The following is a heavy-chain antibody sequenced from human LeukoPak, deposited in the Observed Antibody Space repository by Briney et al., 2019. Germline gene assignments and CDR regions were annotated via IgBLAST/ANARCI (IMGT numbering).Heavy chain of an antibody. J-gene: IGHJ4*02. CDR1: GGSFSGYY. CDR3: ARGGVWVVRPAAY. D-gene: IGHD3-10*01. CDR2: YNHSGSN. V-gene: IGHV4-34*01. Sequence: SETLSLTCAVYGGSFSGYYWSWIRQSPGMGLECIGEYNHSGSNNYNTSLKSRVTISVDPSKNQFSPKLSSVTAADTAVYYCARGGVWVVRPAAYWGQGTLVTVSS.